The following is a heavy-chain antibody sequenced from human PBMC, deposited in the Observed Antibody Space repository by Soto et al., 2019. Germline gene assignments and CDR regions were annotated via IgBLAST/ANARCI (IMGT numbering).Heavy chain of an antibody. J-gene: IGHJ4*02. D-gene: IGHD3-22*01. Sequence: GGSLRLSCAASGFTFSSHGMHWVRQAPGKGLEWVAVIWSDGSNEYYADSVKGRFTISRDNSKNTLYLQMSSLRVEDTAVYYCASSRVITLFDYWGQGTLVTVSS. CDR3: ASSRVITLFDY. CDR1: GFTFSSHG. V-gene: IGHV3-33*01. CDR2: IWSDGSNE.